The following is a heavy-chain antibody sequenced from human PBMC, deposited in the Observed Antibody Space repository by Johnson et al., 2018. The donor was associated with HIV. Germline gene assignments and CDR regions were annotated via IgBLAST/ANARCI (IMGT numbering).Heavy chain of an antibody. V-gene: IGHV3-23*04. Sequence: VQLVESGGGLVQPGRSLRLSCAASGFTLGSYAMSWVRQASGKGLQWVSSISGSGGRTYYADSVKGRFTISRDNSKNTLYLQMNSLRAEDTALYYCAKDVEYYDANDAFDIWGQGTMVTVSS. CDR1: GFTLGSYA. D-gene: IGHD3-22*01. J-gene: IGHJ3*02. CDR3: AKDVEYYDANDAFDI. CDR2: ISGSGGRT.